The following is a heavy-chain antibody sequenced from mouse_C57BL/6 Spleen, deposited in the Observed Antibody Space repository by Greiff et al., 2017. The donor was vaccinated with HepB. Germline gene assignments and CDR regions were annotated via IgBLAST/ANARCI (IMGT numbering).Heavy chain of an antibody. J-gene: IGHJ1*03. CDR2: IHPNSGST. D-gene: IGHD2-4*01. CDR3: ARRIYYDYDDWYFDV. CDR1: GYTFTSYW. Sequence: VQLQQPGAELVKPGASVKLSCKASGYTFTSYWMHWVKQRPGQGLEWIGMIHPNSGSTNYNEKFKSKATLTVDKSSSTAYMQLSSLTSEDSAVYYCARRIYYDYDDWYFDVWGTGTTVTVSS. V-gene: IGHV1-64*01.